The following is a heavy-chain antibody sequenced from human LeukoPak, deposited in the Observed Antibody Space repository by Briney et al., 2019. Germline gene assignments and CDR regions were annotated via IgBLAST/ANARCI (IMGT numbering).Heavy chain of an antibody. J-gene: IGHJ4*02. Sequence: GGSLRLSCAGSGFTFNNYAMSWVRQPPRKGLEWVSTISIGGDGTYYADPVKGRFTISRDNSKNTLYLQMDSLRAEDTAVYYCARADIVAAIRPSDYWGQGTLVTVSS. V-gene: IGHV3-23*01. CDR1: GFTFNNYA. D-gene: IGHD5-12*01. CDR3: ARADIVAAIRPSDY. CDR2: ISIGGDGT.